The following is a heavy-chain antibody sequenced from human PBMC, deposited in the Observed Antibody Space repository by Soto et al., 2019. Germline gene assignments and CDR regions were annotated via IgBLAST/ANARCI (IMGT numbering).Heavy chain of an antibody. V-gene: IGHV4-39*01. CDR2: IYYSGST. D-gene: IGHD6-19*01. Sequence: SETLSLTCTVSGGSIRSGSYYWGWIRQPPGKGLEWIGSIYYSGSTYYNPSLKSRVTISVDTSKNQFSLKLSSVTAADTAVYYCARHASESSSSGWYWVFDYWGQGTLVTVSS. CDR3: ARHASESSSSGWYWVFDY. J-gene: IGHJ4*02. CDR1: GGSIRSGSYY.